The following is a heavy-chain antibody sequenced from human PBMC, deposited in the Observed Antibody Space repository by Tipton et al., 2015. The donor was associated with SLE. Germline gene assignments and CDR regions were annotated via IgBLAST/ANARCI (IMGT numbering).Heavy chain of an antibody. Sequence: TLSLTCAVSGGSIRNGGYSWNWIRQPPGKGLEWIGYIYYSGSTNYNPSLKSRVTISVDTSKNQFSLKLSSVTAADTAVYYCARDYGSGSYSLDYWGQGTLVTVSS. V-gene: IGHV4-61*08. J-gene: IGHJ4*02. CDR1: GGSIRNGGYS. D-gene: IGHD3-10*01. CDR2: IYYSGST. CDR3: ARDYGSGSYSLDY.